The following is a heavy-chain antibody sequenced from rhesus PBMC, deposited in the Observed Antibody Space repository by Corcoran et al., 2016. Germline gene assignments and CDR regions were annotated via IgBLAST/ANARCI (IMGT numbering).Heavy chain of an antibody. CDR1: VGSIRDSYR. D-gene: IGHD1-20*01. CDR3: AREGTGTKRGYFDY. V-gene: IGHV4S10*01. J-gene: IGHJ4*01. Sequence: QVQLQESGPGVVKPSETLSLTCAVSVGSIRDSYRLSCIRQSPWKGLEWVGYINGRRTSTHYSPSLMSRLTSSKDASKNQCSLKLSSVTAADTAVYYCAREGTGTKRGYFDYGGQGVLVTVSS. CDR2: INGRRTST.